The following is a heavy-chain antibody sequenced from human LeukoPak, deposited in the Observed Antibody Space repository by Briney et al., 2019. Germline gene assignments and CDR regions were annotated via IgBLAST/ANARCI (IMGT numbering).Heavy chain of an antibody. J-gene: IGHJ6*03. V-gene: IGHV3-21*01. CDR2: ISSSGSYI. Sequence: GGSLRLSCAASGFTFSSYSMNWVRQAPGKGLEWVSSISSSGSYIYYADSVKGRFTISRDNAKNSLYLQMNSLRAEDTAVYYCARDAHCSSTSCYVNYYYYYYMDVWGKGTTVTVSS. D-gene: IGHD2-2*01. CDR1: GFTFSSYS. CDR3: ARDAHCSSTSCYVNYYYYYYMDV.